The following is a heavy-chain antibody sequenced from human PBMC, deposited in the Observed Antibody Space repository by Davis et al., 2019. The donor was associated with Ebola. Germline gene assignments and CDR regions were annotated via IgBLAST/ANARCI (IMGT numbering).Heavy chain of an antibody. V-gene: IGHV4-34*01. J-gene: IGHJ6*02. CDR1: GGSFSGYY. D-gene: IGHD4-17*01. CDR3: ARAWDYDGRSDQYYYGMDV. Sequence: PSETLSLTCAVYGGSFSGYYWSWIRQPPGKGLEWIGEINHSGSTNYNPSLKSRVTISVDTSKNQFSLKLSSVTAADTAVYYCARAWDYDGRSDQYYYGMDVWGQGTTVTVSS. CDR2: INHSGST.